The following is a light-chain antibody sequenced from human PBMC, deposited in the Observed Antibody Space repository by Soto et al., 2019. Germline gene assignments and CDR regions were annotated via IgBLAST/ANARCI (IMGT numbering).Light chain of an antibody. Sequence: IVLTQSPGTLSLSPGERGALSCRASQSVSSNYVAWYQQKPGQAPRLLISGASNRATGTPDRFRGSGSGTDFTLTITRLEPEDFAVYYCQHYVSPPITFGQGTRLEIK. J-gene: IGKJ5*01. CDR2: GAS. CDR1: QSVSSNY. CDR3: QHYVSPPIT. V-gene: IGKV3-20*01.